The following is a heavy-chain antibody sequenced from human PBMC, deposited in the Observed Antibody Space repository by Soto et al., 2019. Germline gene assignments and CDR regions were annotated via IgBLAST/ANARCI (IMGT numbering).Heavy chain of an antibody. J-gene: IGHJ4*02. CDR2: IYYSGST. V-gene: IGHV4-59*01. D-gene: IGHD4-17*01. CDR3: ARDRGAYGDATGYFDY. CDR1: GGSISSYY. Sequence: SETLSLTCTVSGGSISSYYWSWIRQPPGKGLEWIGYIYYSGSTNYNPSLKSRVTISVDTSKNQFSLKLSSVTAADTAVYYCARDRGAYGDATGYFDYWGQGTLVTVSS.